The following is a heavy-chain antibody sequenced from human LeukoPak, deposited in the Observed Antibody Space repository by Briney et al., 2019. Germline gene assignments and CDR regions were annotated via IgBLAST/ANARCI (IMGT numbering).Heavy chain of an antibody. J-gene: IGHJ4*02. CDR1: GFTVSSNH. Sequence: SGGSLRLSCAASGFTVSSNHMSWVRQAPGQGLEWVSVIYSGVTTYYADSVRGRFTISRDTSKNTVYLQMNNLRVEDTAVYYCATVDSTAWYGGIDFDNWGQGTLVTVSS. CDR3: ATVDSTAWYGGIDFDN. D-gene: IGHD6-19*01. CDR2: IYSGVTT. V-gene: IGHV3-53*01.